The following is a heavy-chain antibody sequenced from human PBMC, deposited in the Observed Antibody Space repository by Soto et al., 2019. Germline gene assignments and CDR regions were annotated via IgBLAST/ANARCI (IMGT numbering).Heavy chain of an antibody. Sequence: QVQLVESGGGVVQAGGSLGLSCTASGFTFSTYGMHWVRQAPGKGPEWVAVMSHDGSHKAFLDSVKGRFIISRDNSKNTLYLQMDSLIPDVTAVYYFASLPRWGWDQYYYGMDVWGQGTTVIVSS. CDR2: MSHDGSHK. J-gene: IGHJ6*02. CDR3: ASLPRWGWDQYYYGMDV. D-gene: IGHD6-19*01. V-gene: IGHV3-30*03. CDR1: GFTFSTYG.